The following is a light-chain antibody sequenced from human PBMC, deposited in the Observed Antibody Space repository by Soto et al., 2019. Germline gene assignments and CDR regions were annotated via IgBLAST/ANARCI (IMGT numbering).Light chain of an antibody. V-gene: IGKV3-11*01. CDR1: QSVSSY. CDR2: DAS. CDR3: QLRSLLPLS. Sequence: DIVLTQSPAALSLSPGERATLSCRASQSVSSYLAWYQQKPGQAPRLLIYDASNRATGIPARFSGSGSGTDFTLTITSLEPEDFVVYCCQLRSLLPLSFGGGTKV. J-gene: IGKJ4*01.